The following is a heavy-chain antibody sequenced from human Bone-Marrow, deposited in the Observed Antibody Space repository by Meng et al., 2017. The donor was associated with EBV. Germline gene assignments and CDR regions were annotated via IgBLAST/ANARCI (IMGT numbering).Heavy chain of an antibody. CDR1: GGTFSSYA. CDR3: ARDTHDYGDLTFFDY. CDR2: IIPIFGTA. Sequence: QVRLWQSGAGGKKPGSSVKVSCKASGGTFSSYAISWVRQAPGQGLEWMGGIIPIFGTANYAQKFQGRVTITADKSTSTAYMELSSLRSEDTAVYYCARDTHDYGDLTFFDYWGQGTLVTVSS. D-gene: IGHD4-17*01. J-gene: IGHJ4*02. V-gene: IGHV1-69*06.